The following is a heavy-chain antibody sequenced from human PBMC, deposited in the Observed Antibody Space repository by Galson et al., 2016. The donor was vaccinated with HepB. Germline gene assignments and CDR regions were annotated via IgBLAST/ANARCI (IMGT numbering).Heavy chain of an antibody. CDR3: VREHDWAFDY. J-gene: IGHJ4*02. Sequence: SLRLSCAASGFTFSDYAMNWVRQAPGKGLEWISHNSRENNRINYADSVKGRFTVSRDNGQNSLYLQMNRLRVEDTAVYYCVREHDWAFDYWGQGLLVTFSS. CDR2: NSRENNRI. V-gene: IGHV3-48*01. D-gene: IGHD3-9*01. CDR1: GFTFSDYA.